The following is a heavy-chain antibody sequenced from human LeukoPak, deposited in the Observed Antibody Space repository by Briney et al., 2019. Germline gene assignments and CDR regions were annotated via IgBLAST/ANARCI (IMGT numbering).Heavy chain of an antibody. J-gene: IGHJ6*04. D-gene: IGHD3/OR15-3a*01. CDR3: ARDYDLSSSAMDV. CDR1: GFTFSSSE. CDR2: ISDSGTTK. V-gene: IGHV3-48*03. Sequence: GGSLRLSCIASGFTFSSSEMNWVRQAPGKGLEWVSYISDSGTTKYYADSARGRFTISRDNAKNSLYLQMNSLRAEDTSVYYCARDYDLSSSAMDVWGKGTTVTVSS.